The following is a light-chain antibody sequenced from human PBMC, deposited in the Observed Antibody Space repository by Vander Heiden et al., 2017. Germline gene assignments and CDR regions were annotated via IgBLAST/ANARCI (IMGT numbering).Light chain of an antibody. Sequence: QSVLPQPPSVSGAPGQRVTISCTGSSSNIGAGYDVHWYQQLPGTAPKLLIYGNSNRPSGVPDRFSGSKTGSPPSLAITGLQAEDEADYYCQSYDSSLRGYVFGTGTKVTVL. CDR3: QSYDSSLRGYV. CDR2: GNS. J-gene: IGLJ1*01. CDR1: SSNIGAGYD. V-gene: IGLV1-40*01.